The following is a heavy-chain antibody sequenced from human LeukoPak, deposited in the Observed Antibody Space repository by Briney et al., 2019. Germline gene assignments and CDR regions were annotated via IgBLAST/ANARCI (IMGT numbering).Heavy chain of an antibody. D-gene: IGHD6-13*01. CDR1: GFTFSSSS. V-gene: IGHV3-48*04. CDR3: ARERRYTNSWYSFDY. Sequence: PGGSLRLSCAASGFTFSSSSMNWVRQAPGKGLEWVSYISSSSSTLHYADSVKGRFTISRDNAKNSLYLQMNSLRAEDTAVYYCARERRYTNSWYSFDYWGQGTLVTVSS. CDR2: ISSSSSTL. J-gene: IGHJ4*02.